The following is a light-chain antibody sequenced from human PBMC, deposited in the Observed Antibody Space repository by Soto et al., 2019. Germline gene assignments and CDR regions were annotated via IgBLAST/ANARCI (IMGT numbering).Light chain of an antibody. CDR3: QQSYSTPPLT. V-gene: IGKV1-39*01. CDR2: AAS. Sequence: DIQMTQSPYSLAASVGARVTITCRASQSISSYLNWYQQKPGKAPKLLIYAASSLQSGVPSRFSGSGYGTDFTLTISSLQPEDFATYYWQQSYSTPPLTFGGGTKVEI. J-gene: IGKJ4*01. CDR1: QSISSY.